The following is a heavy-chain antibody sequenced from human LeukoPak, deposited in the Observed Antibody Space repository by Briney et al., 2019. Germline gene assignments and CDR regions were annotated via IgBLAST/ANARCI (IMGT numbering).Heavy chain of an antibody. CDR1: GFILRDAY. J-gene: IGHJ3*01. V-gene: IGHV3-15*01. CDR2: IRNRVRGGTT. CDR3: VVEGSTYGYHAFEV. Sequence: GGSLRLSCAASGFILRDAYMSWIRQVPGKGLEWVGRIRNRVRGGTTDYAAPFKGRITVSRDDSRNTLFLQMYSLRTADTAVYYCVVEGSTYGYHAFEVWGQGTLVTVSS. D-gene: IGHD5-18*01.